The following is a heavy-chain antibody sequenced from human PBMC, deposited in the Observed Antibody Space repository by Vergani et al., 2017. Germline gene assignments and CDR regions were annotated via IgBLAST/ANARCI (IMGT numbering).Heavy chain of an antibody. Sequence: QVQLVESGGGVVQPGGSLRLSCATSGFTFRTNSFHWVRQAPGKGLEWVAFLRSEGNEYYADSVKGRFTISRDNSKNTLYLQMSSLRTEDTAVYYCTKRGDYGDYSGSWGQGTLVTVSS. D-gene: IGHD3-16*01. CDR3: TKRGDYGDYSGS. CDR2: LRSEGNE. CDR1: GFTFRTNS. J-gene: IGHJ4*02. V-gene: IGHV3-30*02.